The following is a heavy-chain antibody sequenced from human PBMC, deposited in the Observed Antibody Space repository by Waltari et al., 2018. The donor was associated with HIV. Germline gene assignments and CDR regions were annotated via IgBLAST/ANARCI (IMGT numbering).Heavy chain of an antibody. CDR2: IWYDGSKK. D-gene: IGHD3-22*01. J-gene: IGHJ4*02. CDR1: GFTFSSNG. CDR3: VREYYYDSSGYLLDY. Sequence: QVQLVESGGGVVQPGRSLSLSCVASGFTFSSNGMHWVRQAPGKGLEGVPVIWYDGSKKYDADSVKGRFTISRDNAKTTLYLHMNSLRAEDTVVYYCVREYYYDSSGYLLDYWGQGALLTVSS. V-gene: IGHV3-33*01.